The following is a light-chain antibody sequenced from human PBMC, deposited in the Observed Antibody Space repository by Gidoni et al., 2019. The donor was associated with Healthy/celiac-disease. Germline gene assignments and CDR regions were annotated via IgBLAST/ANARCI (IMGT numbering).Light chain of an antibody. CDR2: DAS. J-gene: IGKJ1*01. V-gene: IGKV1-5*01. Sequence: DIQITLSPSTLSASVGDRVTITCRASQSISSWLAWYQQKPGKAPKLLIYDASSLESGVPSRFSGSGSGTEFTLTISSLQPDDFATYYCQQYNSYSPKTFGQGTKVEIK. CDR1: QSISSW. CDR3: QQYNSYSPKT.